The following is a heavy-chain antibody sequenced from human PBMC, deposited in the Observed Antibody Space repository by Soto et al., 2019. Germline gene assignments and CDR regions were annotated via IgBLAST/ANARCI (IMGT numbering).Heavy chain of an antibody. CDR1: GFTFDDYA. CDR3: AKAFMGIQLRGGMDV. J-gene: IGHJ6*02. D-gene: IGHD3-3*01. V-gene: IGHV3-9*01. CDR2: INWNSATV. Sequence: PGGSLRLSCAASGFTFDDYAMHWVRQVPGKGLEWVSGINWNSATVAYADSVKGRFTISRDNAKNSLYLQMNSLRAEDTALYYCAKAFMGIQLRGGMDVWGQGTTVTVSS.